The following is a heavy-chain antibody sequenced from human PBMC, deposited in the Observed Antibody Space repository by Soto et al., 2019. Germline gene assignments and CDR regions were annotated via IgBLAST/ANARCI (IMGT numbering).Heavy chain of an antibody. CDR3: AREISGSYYNGYYYYYMDV. D-gene: IGHD3-10*01. V-gene: IGHV3-66*01. J-gene: IGHJ6*03. CDR2: IYSGGST. Sequence: GGSLRLSCAASGFTVSSNYMSWVRQAPGKGLEWVSIIYSGGSTYYADSVKGRFTISRDNSKNTLYLQMNSLRAEDTAVYYCAREISGSYYNGYYYYYMDVWGKGTTVTVSS. CDR1: GFTVSSNY.